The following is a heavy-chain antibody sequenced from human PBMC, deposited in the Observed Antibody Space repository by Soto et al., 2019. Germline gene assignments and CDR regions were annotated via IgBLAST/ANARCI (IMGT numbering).Heavy chain of an antibody. D-gene: IGHD2-15*01. Sequence: AGGSLRLSCAASGFHFRSYSMHWVRQAPGKGLEWVSSISSSSINIYYADSVKGRFTISRDNVKNSLYPQMNSLRAEDTAVYYCARDSEPYCSGGSCGGRDYWGQGTLVTVSS. CDR1: GFHFRSYS. CDR2: ISSSSINI. V-gene: IGHV3-21*01. J-gene: IGHJ4*02. CDR3: ARDSEPYCSGGSCGGRDY.